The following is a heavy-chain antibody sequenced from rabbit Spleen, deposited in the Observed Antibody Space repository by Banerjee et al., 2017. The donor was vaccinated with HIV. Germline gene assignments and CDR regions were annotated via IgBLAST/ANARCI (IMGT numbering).Heavy chain of an antibody. V-gene: IGHV1S45*01. CDR1: GVSLNDKDV. J-gene: IGHJ4*01. D-gene: IGHD4-1*01. Sequence: EQLEESGGGLVKPEGSLTLTCKASGVSLNDKDVMCWVRQAPGKGLEWIACIYAGSSGDTYYASWAKGRFTISKTSSTTVTLQMTSLTAADTATYFCARETSSGWGVVSYYFNLWGPGTLVTVS. CDR2: IYAGSSGDT. CDR3: ARETSSGWGVVSYYFNL.